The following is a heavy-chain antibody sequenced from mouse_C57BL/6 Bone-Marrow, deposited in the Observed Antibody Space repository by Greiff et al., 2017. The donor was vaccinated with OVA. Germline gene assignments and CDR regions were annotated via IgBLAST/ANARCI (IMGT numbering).Heavy chain of an antibody. CDR3: ASPPYYSNHYYAMDY. CDR1: GFSLTSYG. D-gene: IGHD2-5*01. Sequence: QVQLQQSGPGLVQPSQSLSITCTVSGFSLTSYGVHWVRQSPGKGLEWLGVIWSGGGTDYNAAFISRLSISKDNSKSQVFFKMNSLQADDTAIYYCASPPYYSNHYYAMDYWGQGTSVTVSS. CDR2: IWSGGGT. V-gene: IGHV2-2*01. J-gene: IGHJ4*01.